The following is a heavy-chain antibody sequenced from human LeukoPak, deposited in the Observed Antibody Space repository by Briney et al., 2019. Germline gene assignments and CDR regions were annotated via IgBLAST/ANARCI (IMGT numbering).Heavy chain of an antibody. Sequence: RGASVKLSCKPSGHTFTAYYFHWVRQAPGQGLEWMGWINPNSSDTNYAQRFQDRVTLTRDTSISTAYLELSRLRTDDTAVYYCSTVGSGTAYLSSTYWGEGDLVSVSS. V-gene: IGHV1-2*02. D-gene: IGHD3-10*01. CDR1: GHTFTAYY. J-gene: IGHJ4*02. CDR2: INPNSSDT. CDR3: STVGSGTAYLSSTY.